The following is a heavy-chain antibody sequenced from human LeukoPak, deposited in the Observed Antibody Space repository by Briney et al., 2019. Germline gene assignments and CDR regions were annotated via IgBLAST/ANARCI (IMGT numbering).Heavy chain of an antibody. V-gene: IGHV3-23*01. CDR2: ISGSGGST. J-gene: IGHJ4*02. CDR1: GFTFSSYG. D-gene: IGHD5-24*01. CDR3: AKAERWPQEGYFDY. Sequence: GGSLRLSCAASGFTFSSYGMSWVRQAPGKGLEWVSAISGSGGSTYYADSVKGRFTISRDNSKNTLYLQMNSLRAEDTAVYYCAKAERWPQEGYFDYWGQGTLVTVSS.